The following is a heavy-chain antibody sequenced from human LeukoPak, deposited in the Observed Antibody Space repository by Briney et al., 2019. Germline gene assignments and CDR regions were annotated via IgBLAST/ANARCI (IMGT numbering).Heavy chain of an antibody. CDR3: ARGRTITIYGVVSIAY. J-gene: IGHJ4*02. D-gene: IGHD3-3*01. CDR1: GYTFTGYY. V-gene: IGHV1-2*02. CDR2: INPNSGGT. Sequence: GASVKVSCKASGYTFTGYYMHWVRQAPGQGLEWMGWINPNSGGTNYAQKFQGRVTMTRDTSISTAYMELSRLRSDDTAVYYCARGRTITIYGVVSIAYWGQGTLVTVSS.